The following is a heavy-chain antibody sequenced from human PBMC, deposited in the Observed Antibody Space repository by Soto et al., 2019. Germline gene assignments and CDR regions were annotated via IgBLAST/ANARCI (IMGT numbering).Heavy chain of an antibody. J-gene: IGHJ4*02. D-gene: IGHD6-6*01. CDR2: IWYDGSNK. CDR1: GFTFSSYG. Sequence: GGSLRLSCAASGFTFSSYGMHWVRQAPGKGLEWVAVIWYDGSNKYYADSVKGRFTISRDNSKNTLYLQMNSLRAEDTAVYYCARVGSSSSGIDYWGQGTLVTV. V-gene: IGHV3-33*01. CDR3: ARVGSSSSGIDY.